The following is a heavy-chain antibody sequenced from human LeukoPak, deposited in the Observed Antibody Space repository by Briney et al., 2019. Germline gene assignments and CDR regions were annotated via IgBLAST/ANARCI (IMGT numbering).Heavy chain of an antibody. CDR2: IIPIFGTA. D-gene: IGHD2-2*01. V-gene: IGHV1-69*01. J-gene: IGHJ6*02. CDR3: ARVSSSTSWSVYYYYGMDV. CDR1: GGTFSSYA. Sequence: SVKVSCKASGGTFSSYAISWVRQAPGQGLEWMGVIIPIFGTANYAQKFQGRVTITADESTSTAYMELSSLRSEDTAVYYCARVSSSTSWSVYYYYGMDVWGQGTTVTVSS.